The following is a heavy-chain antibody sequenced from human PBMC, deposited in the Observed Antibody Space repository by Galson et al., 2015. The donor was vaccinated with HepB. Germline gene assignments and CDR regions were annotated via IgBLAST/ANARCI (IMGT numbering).Heavy chain of an antibody. Sequence: SLRLSCAAYGFTFTNAWMRWVRQAPGTRLEWVGLIGSNPDGWTQEYPAPVKGRFIISRDDSKNTLFLQMNRLKTEDTAMYFCTTVDLSFGYGDEVDWGQGTLVTVSS. CDR2: IGSNPDGWTQ. V-gene: IGHV3-15*04. CDR1: GFTFTNAW. D-gene: IGHD4-17*01. CDR3: TTVDLSFGYGDEVD. J-gene: IGHJ4*02.